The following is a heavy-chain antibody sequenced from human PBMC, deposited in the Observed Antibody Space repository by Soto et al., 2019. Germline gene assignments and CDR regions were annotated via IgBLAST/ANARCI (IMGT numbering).Heavy chain of an antibody. CDR2: ISSSSSYI. V-gene: IGHV3-21*01. J-gene: IGHJ3*02. D-gene: IGHD2-8*01. Sequence: LRLSCAASGFTFSSYSMNWVRQAPGKGLERVSSISSSSSYIYYADSVKGRFTISRDNAKNSLYLQMNSLRAEDTAVYYCASGLTRALMVIGPHDAFDIWGQGTMVTVSS. CDR1: GFTFSSYS. CDR3: ASGLTRALMVIGPHDAFDI.